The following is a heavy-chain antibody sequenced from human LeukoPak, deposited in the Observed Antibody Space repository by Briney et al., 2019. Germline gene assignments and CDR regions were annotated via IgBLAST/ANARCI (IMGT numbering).Heavy chain of an antibody. D-gene: IGHD4-11*01. CDR3: AKDAQRGFDYSNSLEY. J-gene: IGHJ4*02. CDR1: GFIYSHYG. Sequence: LTGGSLRLSCEASGFIYSHYGMHWVRQAPGKGLEWVAVIWSDGTEKYYGTAVKGRFIISRDNSRNTLYLQMNSLRGEDTAVYYCAKDAQRGFDYSNSLEYWGQGTLVTVSS. V-gene: IGHV3-33*04. CDR2: IWSDGTEK.